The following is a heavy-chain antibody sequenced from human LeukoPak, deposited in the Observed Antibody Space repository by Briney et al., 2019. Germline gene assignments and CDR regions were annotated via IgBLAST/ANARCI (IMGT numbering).Heavy chain of an antibody. D-gene: IGHD4-23*01. Sequence: GGSLRLSCAASEFAFSTYNMNWVRQAPGKGLEWGSYISTGSSTTYYADSVKGRFTISRDNVENSLYPQMNSLRDEDTAVYYCARVAAGYSVNYFDYWGQGTLVTVSS. J-gene: IGHJ4*02. CDR3: ARVAAGYSVNYFDY. CDR2: ISTGSSTT. V-gene: IGHV3-48*02. CDR1: EFAFSTYN.